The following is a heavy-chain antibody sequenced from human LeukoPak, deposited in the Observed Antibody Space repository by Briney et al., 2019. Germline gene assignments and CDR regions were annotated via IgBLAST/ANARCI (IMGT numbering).Heavy chain of an antibody. V-gene: IGHV1-69*05. D-gene: IGHD4-23*01. J-gene: IGHJ6*03. CDR2: IIPIFGTA. Sequence: WASVKVSCKASGGTFSSYAISWVRQAPGQGLEWMGGIIPIFGTANYAQKFQGRVTITTDESTSTAYMELSSLRSEDTAVYYCARVNYYYYYMDVWGKGTTVTVSS. CDR1: GGTFSSYA. CDR3: ARVNYYYYYMDV.